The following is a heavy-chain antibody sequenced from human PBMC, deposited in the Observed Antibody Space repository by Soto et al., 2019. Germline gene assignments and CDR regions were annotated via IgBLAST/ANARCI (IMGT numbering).Heavy chain of an antibody. Sequence: SETLSLTCTVSGGSISSSSYYWGWIRQPPGKGLEWIGSIYYSGSTYYNPSLKSRVTISVDTSKNQFSLKLSSVTAADTAVYYCARNVAAAPLAAFDYWGQGTLVTVSS. CDR3: ARNVAAAPLAAFDY. J-gene: IGHJ4*02. D-gene: IGHD6-13*01. CDR1: GGSISSSSYY. V-gene: IGHV4-39*01. CDR2: IYYSGST.